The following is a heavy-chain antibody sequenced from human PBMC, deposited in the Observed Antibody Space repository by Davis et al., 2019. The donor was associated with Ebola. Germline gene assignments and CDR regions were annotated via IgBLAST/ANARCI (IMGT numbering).Heavy chain of an antibody. CDR3: AKSGRSFGVVKYHYGMDV. CDR1: GFTLGYYG. V-gene: IGHV3-23*01. CDR2: LRGSDDST. J-gene: IGHJ6*04. D-gene: IGHD3-3*01. Sequence: PGGSLRLSCAGSGFTLGYYGLNWVRQAPGKGLEWVSTLRGSDDSTYYADSVRGRFTVSKDRSKNTLYLQMNSLRIEDTAVYYCAKSGRSFGVVKYHYGMDVWGKGTTVTVSS.